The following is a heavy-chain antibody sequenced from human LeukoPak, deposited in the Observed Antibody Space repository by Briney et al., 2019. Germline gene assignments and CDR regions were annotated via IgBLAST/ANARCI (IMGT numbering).Heavy chain of an antibody. V-gene: IGHV6-1*01. CDR2: TYYRSKWYN. CDR3: ARGSSSSSWYFDY. Sequence: SQSLSLTCAISGDSVSSNSATWTWIRQSPSRGLEWLGRTYYRSKWYNDYAVSVKSRITINPDTSKNQFSLQLNSVTPEDTAVYYCARGSSSSSWYFDYWGQGTLVTVSS. J-gene: IGHJ4*02. CDR1: GDSVSSNSAT. D-gene: IGHD6-13*01.